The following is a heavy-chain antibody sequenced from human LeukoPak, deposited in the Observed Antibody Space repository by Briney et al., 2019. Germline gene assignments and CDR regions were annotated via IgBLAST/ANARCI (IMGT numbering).Heavy chain of an antibody. CDR2: ISYDANNI. CDR1: GFTFSSCA. J-gene: IGHJ4*02. V-gene: IGHV3-30-3*01. CDR3: ARGNIKFDY. Sequence: GRSLRLSCAASGFTFSSCAMHWVRQAPGKGLEWVAVISYDANNIYYADSVKGRFIISRDNSKNTLYLQMNSLRAEDTAVYYCARGNIKFDYWGRGTLVTVSS.